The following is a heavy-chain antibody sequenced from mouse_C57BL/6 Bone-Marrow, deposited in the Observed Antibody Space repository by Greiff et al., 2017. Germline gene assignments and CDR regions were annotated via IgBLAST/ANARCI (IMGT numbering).Heavy chain of an antibody. CDR1: GYTFTSYW. J-gene: IGHJ4*01. V-gene: IGHV1-69*01. Sequence: QVQLQQSGAELVMPGASVKLSCKASGYTFTSYWMHWVKQRPGQGLEWIGEIDPSDSYTNYNQKFKGKSTLTVDKSSSTAYMQLSSLTSADSAVYYCARDYAMDYWGQGTTVTVSS. CDR3: ARDYAMDY. CDR2: IDPSDSYT.